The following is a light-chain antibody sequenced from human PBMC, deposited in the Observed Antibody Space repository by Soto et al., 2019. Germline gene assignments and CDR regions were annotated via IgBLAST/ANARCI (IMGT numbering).Light chain of an antibody. Sequence: DIVMTQSPLSLPVTPGEPASISCRSSQSLLHSNGYNYLDWYLQKPGQSPQLLIYLGSNRASGAPDRFSGSGSGTDFALKISRVEAEDVGLYYCMQALQAPLTFGQGTKVEIK. CDR2: LGS. J-gene: IGKJ1*01. V-gene: IGKV2-28*01. CDR3: MQALQAPLT. CDR1: QSLLHSNGYNY.